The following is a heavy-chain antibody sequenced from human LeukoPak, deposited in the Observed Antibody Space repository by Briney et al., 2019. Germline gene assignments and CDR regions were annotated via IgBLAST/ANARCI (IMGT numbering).Heavy chain of an antibody. CDR1: GYSISSGYY. CDR3: AREKIGYYDGSGRGWFDP. V-gene: IGHV4-38-2*02. CDR2: IYHSGST. Sequence: SETLSLTCTASGYSISSGYYWGWIRQPPGKGLEWIGSIYHSGSTYYNPSLKSRVTISVDTSKNQFSLKLSSVTAADTAVYYCAREKIGYYDGSGRGWFDPWGQGTLVTVSS. J-gene: IGHJ5*02. D-gene: IGHD3-22*01.